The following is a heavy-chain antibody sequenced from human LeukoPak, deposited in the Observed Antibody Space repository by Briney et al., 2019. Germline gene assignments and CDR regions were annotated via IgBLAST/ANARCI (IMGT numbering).Heavy chain of an antibody. CDR1: GFTLSSYW. CDR3: TRWLLYLYYFDY. D-gene: IGHD3-3*01. CDR2: INSDGSST. Sequence: GGSLRLSCAASGFTLSSYWMYWVRQAPGKGLLWVSHINSDGSSTSYADSVKGRFTISRDNAKNTLYLQMNSLRAEDTAVYYCTRWLLYLYYFDYWGQGTLVTVSS. V-gene: IGHV3-74*01. J-gene: IGHJ4*02.